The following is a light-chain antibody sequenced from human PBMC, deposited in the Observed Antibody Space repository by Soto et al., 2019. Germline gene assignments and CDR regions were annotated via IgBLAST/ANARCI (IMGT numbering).Light chain of an antibody. J-gene: IGLJ1*01. CDR3: RSYTSSSTLEV. CDR2: DVS. CDR1: SSDFGGYNY. Sequence: QSVLTQPASVSGSPGQSITISCTGTSSDFGGYNYVSWYQQHPGKAPKLMIYDVSNRPSGVSNRFSGSKSGNTASLTISGLQAEDEADYYCRSYTSSSTLEVFGTGTKVTVL. V-gene: IGLV2-14*01.